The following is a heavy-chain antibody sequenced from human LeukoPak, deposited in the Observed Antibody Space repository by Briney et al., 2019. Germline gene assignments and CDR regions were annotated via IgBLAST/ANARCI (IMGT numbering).Heavy chain of an antibody. CDR3: ARVYCSGGSCYLDY. D-gene: IGHD2-15*01. V-gene: IGHV4-59*01. J-gene: IGHJ4*02. Sequence: TLSLTCTVSGGSISSYYWSWIRQPPGKGLEWIGYIYYSGSTNYNPSLKSRVTISVDTSKNQFSLKLSSVTAADTAVYYCARVYCSGGSCYLDYWGQGTLVTVSS. CDR2: IYYSGST. CDR1: GGSISSYY.